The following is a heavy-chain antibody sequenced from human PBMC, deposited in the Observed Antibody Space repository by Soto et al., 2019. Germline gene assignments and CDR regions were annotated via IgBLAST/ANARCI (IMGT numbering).Heavy chain of an antibody. CDR3: AKGIRIPLWSYFDY. Sequence: WGSLRLSCAASGFTFSSYGMHGGRQAPGKGLEGGAVISYDGSNKYYADSVKGRFTISRDNSKNTLYLQMNSLRAEDTAVYYCAKGIRIPLWSYFDYWGQGTLVTVSS. V-gene: IGHV3-30*18. J-gene: IGHJ4*02. CDR2: ISYDGSNK. D-gene: IGHD5-18*01. CDR1: GFTFSSYG.